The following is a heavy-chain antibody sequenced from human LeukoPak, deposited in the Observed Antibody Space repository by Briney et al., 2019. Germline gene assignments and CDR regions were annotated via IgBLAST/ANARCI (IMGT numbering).Heavy chain of an antibody. CDR3: ARIEAVAATPYYFDY. CDR2: IYYSGST. Sequence: PSETLSLTCTVSGGSISSSSYYWGWIRQPPGEGLEWIGSIYYSGSTYYNPSLKSRVTISVDTSKNQFSLKLSSVTAADTAVYYCARIEAVAATPYYFDYWGQGTLVTVSS. D-gene: IGHD2-15*01. J-gene: IGHJ4*02. V-gene: IGHV4-39*01. CDR1: GGSISSSSYY.